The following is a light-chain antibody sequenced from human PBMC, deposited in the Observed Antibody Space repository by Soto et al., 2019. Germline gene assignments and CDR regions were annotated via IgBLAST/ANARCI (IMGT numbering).Light chain of an antibody. CDR2: VNSDGSH. J-gene: IGLJ3*02. CDR3: QTWGTGIWV. V-gene: IGLV4-69*02. Sequence: QSVLTQSPSASASLGASVKLTCTLRSGHGSFAIAWHQQQPEKGPRFLMKVNSDGSHSKGDGIPDRFSGSSSGAERYLIISSLQAEDEADYYCQTWGTGIWVFGGGTKLTVL. CDR1: SGHGSFA.